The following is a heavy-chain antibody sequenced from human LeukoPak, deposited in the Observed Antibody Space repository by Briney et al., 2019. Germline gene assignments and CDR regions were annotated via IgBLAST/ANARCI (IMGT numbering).Heavy chain of an antibody. CDR1: GGSISSYY. V-gene: IGHV4-59*01. CDR2: IYYSGST. J-gene: IGHJ4*02. D-gene: IGHD5-18*01. Sequence: SETLSLTCIVSGGSISSYYWSWIRQPPGKGLEWLGYIYYSGSTKYNPSLKSRVTISVDTSKNQFSLRLSSVTAADTAVYYCARVPRGLWSDYSIDYWGQGTLVTVSS. CDR3: ARVPRGLWSDYSIDY.